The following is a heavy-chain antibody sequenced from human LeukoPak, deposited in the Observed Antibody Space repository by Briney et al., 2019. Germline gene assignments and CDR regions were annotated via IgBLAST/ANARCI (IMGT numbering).Heavy chain of an antibody. J-gene: IGHJ4*02. D-gene: IGHD6-13*01. CDR1: GGSISGYY. CDR2: IYYSGST. Sequence: PSETLSLTCTVSGGSISGYYWSWIRQPPGKGLEWIGYIYYSGSTSYNPSLKSRVTISIDTSKNQFSLKLRSVTAADTAVYYCAGEAVAAAEVDYWGQGTLVSVSS. CDR3: AGEAVAAAEVDY. V-gene: IGHV4-4*08.